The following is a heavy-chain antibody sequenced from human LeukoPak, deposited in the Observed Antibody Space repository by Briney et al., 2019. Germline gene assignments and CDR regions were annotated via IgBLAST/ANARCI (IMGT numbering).Heavy chain of an antibody. J-gene: IGHJ6*04. CDR2: INPNSGGT. D-gene: IGHD2-15*01. Sequence: ASVKVSCKASGYTFTGYYMHWVRQAPGQGLEWMGWINPNSGGTNYAQKFQGWVTMTRDTSISTAYMALSRLRSDDTAVYYCARGGDVVVVAATLLMDVWGKGTTVTVSS. CDR1: GYTFTGYY. V-gene: IGHV1-2*04. CDR3: ARGGDVVVVAATLLMDV.